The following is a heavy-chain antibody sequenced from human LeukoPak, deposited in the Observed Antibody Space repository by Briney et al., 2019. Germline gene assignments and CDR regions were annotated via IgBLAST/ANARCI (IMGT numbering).Heavy chain of an antibody. V-gene: IGHV3-23*01. CDR3: AKTPSSFDY. CDR2: ISGGGGGT. CDR1: GFTFSGYA. J-gene: IGHJ4*02. D-gene: IGHD6-6*01. Sequence: GGSLRLSCAASGFTFSGYAMSWVRQAPGKGLEWVSGISGGGGGTHYADSVKGRFTISRDNSKNTLYLQMNSLRAEDTAVYYCAKTPSSFDYWGQGTLVTVSS.